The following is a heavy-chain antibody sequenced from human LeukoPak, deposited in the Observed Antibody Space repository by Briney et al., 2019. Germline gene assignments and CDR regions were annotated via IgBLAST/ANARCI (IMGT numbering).Heavy chain of an antibody. V-gene: IGHV3-53*01. CDR2: TYTGGNS. D-gene: IGHD3-22*01. J-gene: IGHJ3*02. Sequence: GGSLRLSCAASGFTVSSIHMVWVRQAPGKGLEWVSVTYTGGNSYHADSVKGRFIISRDISKNTLYLQMNSLRAEDSALYYCARGGRGSAAVVAPRSFDIWGQGTMVTVSS. CDR3: ARGGRGSAAVVAPRSFDI. CDR1: GFTVSSIH.